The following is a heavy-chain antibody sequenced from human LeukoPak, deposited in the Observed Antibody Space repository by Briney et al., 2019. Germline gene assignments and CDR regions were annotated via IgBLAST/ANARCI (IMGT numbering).Heavy chain of an antibody. Sequence: PGGSLRLSCAASGFTVSSNYMNWVRQAPGKGLEWVSIICSSGNTYYADSVRGRFTISRDDSKNTLYLQMSSLRAEDTAVYYCARGLGDHYSSKHWYYFDYWGQGTLVTVSS. V-gene: IGHV3-53*01. D-gene: IGHD6-13*01. CDR1: GFTVSSNY. CDR2: ICSSGNT. CDR3: ARGLGDHYSSKHWYYFDY. J-gene: IGHJ4*02.